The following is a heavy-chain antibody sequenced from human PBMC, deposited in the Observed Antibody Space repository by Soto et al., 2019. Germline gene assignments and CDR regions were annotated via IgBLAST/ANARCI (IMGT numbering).Heavy chain of an antibody. Sequence: QGQLQQWGAGLLKPSETLSLTCAVYGGSFSGYYWSWIRQPPGKGLEWIGEINHSGSTNYNPSLKSRVTKAVDTSKNQFSLKLSSVTAADTAVYYRARGARVDILTGYYSFDYWGQGTLVTVSS. CDR3: ARGARVDILTGYYSFDY. D-gene: IGHD3-9*01. V-gene: IGHV4-34*01. CDR1: GGSFSGYY. CDR2: INHSGST. J-gene: IGHJ4*02.